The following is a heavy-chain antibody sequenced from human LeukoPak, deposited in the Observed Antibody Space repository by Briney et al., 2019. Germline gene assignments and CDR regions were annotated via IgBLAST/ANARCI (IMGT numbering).Heavy chain of an antibody. CDR2: IKQDGSAK. Sequence: GGSLRLSCAASGFTFSSYWMSWVRQAPGKGLEWVANIKQDGSAKYYVDCVKGRFTISRDNAKNSLFLQMNSLRAEDSAVYYCARDEGGSYSFDYWGQGTLVTVSS. V-gene: IGHV3-7*01. D-gene: IGHD1-26*01. CDR1: GFTFSSYW. J-gene: IGHJ4*02. CDR3: ARDEGGSYSFDY.